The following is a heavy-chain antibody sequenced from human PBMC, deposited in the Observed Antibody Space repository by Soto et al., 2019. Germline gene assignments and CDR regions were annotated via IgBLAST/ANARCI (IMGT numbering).Heavy chain of an antibody. Sequence: EMQLVESGGGLVKPGGSLRISCAASGFTFSNYWMHWVRQTPGKGLVWVSRISTDGSSTWYADSVKGRFTISRDSAKNTWYLQMSRLRAEATAVDYCARGGRMLDSYYGMDVWGQGTTVDVSS. CDR3: ARGGRMLDSYYGMDV. CDR2: ISTDGSST. CDR1: GFTFSNYW. V-gene: IGHV3-74*01. D-gene: IGHD3-10*02. J-gene: IGHJ6*02.